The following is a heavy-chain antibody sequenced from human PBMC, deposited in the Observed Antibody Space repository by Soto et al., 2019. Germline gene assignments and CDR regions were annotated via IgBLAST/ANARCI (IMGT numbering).Heavy chain of an antibody. CDR1: GFTFSSYA. CDR3: ANRWIVDRDI. V-gene: IGHV3-23*01. D-gene: IGHD1-26*01. Sequence: PGGSLRLSCAASGFTFSSYAMSWVRQAPGKGLEWVSVISGSGGSTYYADSVKGRFTISRDNSKNTLYLQMNSLRAEDTAVYYCANRWIVDRDIWGQGTMVTVSS. CDR2: ISGSGGST. J-gene: IGHJ3*02.